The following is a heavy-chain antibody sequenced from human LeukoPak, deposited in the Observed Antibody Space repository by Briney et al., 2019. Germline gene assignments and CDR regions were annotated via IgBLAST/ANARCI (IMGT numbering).Heavy chain of an antibody. CDR3: ARPRQYKFSSETDSPGAFDL. CDR1: GYRFTTSW. D-gene: IGHD1-14*01. J-gene: IGHJ3*01. V-gene: IGHV5-51*01. CDR2: TYPDDSDT. Sequence: GESLKISYKASGYRFTTSWIGWVRQTPGKGLEWMGITYPDDSDTRYSPSFQGQVTISADKSLTAAYLEWSNLKASDAAIYYCARPRQYKFSSETDSPGAFDLWGQGTMVTVSS.